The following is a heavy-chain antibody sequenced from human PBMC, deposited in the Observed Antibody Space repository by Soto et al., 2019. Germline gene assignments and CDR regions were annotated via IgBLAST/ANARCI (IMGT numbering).Heavy chain of an antibody. J-gene: IGHJ5*01. CDR3: ARGRYCLTGRCFPNWFDS. Sequence: LSLTCSVSGDSISTVDYFWAWIRQPPGQALEYIGYIYKSTTTYYNPSFEGRAAISLDTSKSQFSLTVTSVTAADTAVYFCARGRYCLTGRCFPNWFDSWGQGTLVTVSS. D-gene: IGHD2-15*01. V-gene: IGHV4-30-4*01. CDR1: GDSISTVDYF. CDR2: IYKSTTT.